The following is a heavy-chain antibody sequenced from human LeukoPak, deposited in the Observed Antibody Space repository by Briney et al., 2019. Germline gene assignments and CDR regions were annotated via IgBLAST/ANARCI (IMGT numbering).Heavy chain of an antibody. CDR3: AKRPGYSSSWVNYFDY. CDR2: ISGSGGST. D-gene: IGHD6-13*01. V-gene: IGHV3-23*01. Sequence: GGSLRLSCAASGFTFSSYAMSWVRQAPGKGLEWVSAISGSGGSTYYADSVKGRFTISRDNSKNTLYLQTNSLRAEDTAVYYCAKRPGYSSSWVNYFDYWGQGTLVTVSS. CDR1: GFTFSSYA. J-gene: IGHJ4*02.